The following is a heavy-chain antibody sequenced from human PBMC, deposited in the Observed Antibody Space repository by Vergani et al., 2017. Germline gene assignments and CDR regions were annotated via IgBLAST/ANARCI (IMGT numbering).Heavy chain of an antibody. CDR1: GFTFSDYY. V-gene: IGHV3-30*18. J-gene: IGHJ6*02. CDR2: ISYDGSNK. CDR3: AKXGFFCSGGSCYSGSSNYYYYGMDV. Sequence: QVQLVESGGGLVKPGGSLRLSCAASGFTFSDYYMSWIRQAPGKGLEWVAVISYDGSNKYYADSVKGRFTISRDNSKNTLYLQMNSLRAEDTAVYYCAKXGFFCSGGSCYSGSSNYYYYGMDVWGQGTTVTVSS. D-gene: IGHD2-15*01.